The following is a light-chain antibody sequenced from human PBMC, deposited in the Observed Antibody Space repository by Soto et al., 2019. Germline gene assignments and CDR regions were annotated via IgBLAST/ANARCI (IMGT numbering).Light chain of an antibody. CDR3: SSYTSSNTLGV. J-gene: IGLJ2*01. V-gene: IGLV2-14*01. CDR2: DVS. Sequence: QSALTQPASVSGSPGQSITISCTGTSSDVDTYNYVSWYQQYPGKAPKLMIHDVSNRPSGVSNRFSGSKSGNTASLTISGLQAEDEADYYCSSYTSSNTLGVFGRDQADRP. CDR1: SSDVDTYNY.